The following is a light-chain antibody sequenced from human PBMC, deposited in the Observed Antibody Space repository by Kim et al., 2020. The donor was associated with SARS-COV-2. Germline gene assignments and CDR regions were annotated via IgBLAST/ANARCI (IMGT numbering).Light chain of an antibody. CDR1: QSINRY. J-gene: IGKJ1*01. CDR3: QQRDNWT. CDR2: DAS. Sequence: LSLTPGERATLSCRASQSINRYLAWYQQRPGQGPRLLIFDASHRATGIPARFSGSGSGTDFTLTISSLEPEDFAVYYCQQRDNWTFGQGTKVDIK. V-gene: IGKV3-11*01.